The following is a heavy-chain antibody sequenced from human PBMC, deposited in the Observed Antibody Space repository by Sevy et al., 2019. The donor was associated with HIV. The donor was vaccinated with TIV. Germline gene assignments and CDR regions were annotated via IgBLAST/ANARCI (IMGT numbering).Heavy chain of an antibody. Sequence: SGPTLVKPTQTLTLTCTFSGFSLTAHGVGVGYIRQPPGKALEWLAVIYWDDDKRYRPPLKNRLTITKDTSKNQVFLTLTNMDPVDTATYYCARRYSDYDYAFDYWGQGTLVTVSS. CDR2: IYWDDDK. V-gene: IGHV2-5*02. J-gene: IGHJ4*02. CDR1: GFSLTAHGVG. CDR3: ARRYSDYDYAFDY. D-gene: IGHD5-12*01.